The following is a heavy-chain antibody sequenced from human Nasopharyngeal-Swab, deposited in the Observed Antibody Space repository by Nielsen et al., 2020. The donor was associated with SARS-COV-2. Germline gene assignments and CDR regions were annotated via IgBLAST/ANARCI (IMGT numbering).Heavy chain of an antibody. CDR3: ASYYYDSSDYSYWFDP. CDR2: FSYSGTT. V-gene: IGHV4-39*01. J-gene: IGHJ5*02. Sequence: SETLSLTCTVSDDSISSNSYYWGWIRQSPGKGLEWIGSFSYSGTTYFNPSLKSRVTISVDTSKNQFSVKLSSVTAADTAVYYCASYYYDSSDYSYWFDPWGQGTLVTVSS. CDR1: DDSISSNSYY. D-gene: IGHD3-22*01.